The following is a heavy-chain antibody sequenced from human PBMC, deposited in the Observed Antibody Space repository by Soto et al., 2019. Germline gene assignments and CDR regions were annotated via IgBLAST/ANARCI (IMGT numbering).Heavy chain of an antibody. J-gene: IGHJ4*02. V-gene: IGHV2-5*02. Sequence: ITLRESGPTLVNPTETLTLTCSFSGFSLRTTGEGVGWIRQSPGKALEWLALVYWDGDKRYSPSMRSRLAITQDASKNQVVPTMTNMGPVDTATYYCARNADYHTSAHYQTWGQGTLVTVSS. CDR3: ARNADYHTSAHYQT. CDR1: GFSLRTTGEG. D-gene: IGHD3-22*01. CDR2: VYWDGDK.